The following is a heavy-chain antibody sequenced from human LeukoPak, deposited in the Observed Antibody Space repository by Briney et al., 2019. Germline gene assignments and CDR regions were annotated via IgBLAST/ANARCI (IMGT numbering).Heavy chain of an antibody. D-gene: IGHD3-3*01. Sequence: SETLSLTCTVSGGSISSYYWSWIRQPPGKGLEWIGYIYYSGSTNYNPSLKSRVTISVDTSKNQFSLKLSSVTAADTAVYYCARVRGITIFGVVIPLGYYYMDVWGKGTTVTVSS. CDR2: IYYSGST. J-gene: IGHJ6*03. CDR1: GGSISSYY. V-gene: IGHV4-59*12. CDR3: ARVRGITIFGVVIPLGYYYMDV.